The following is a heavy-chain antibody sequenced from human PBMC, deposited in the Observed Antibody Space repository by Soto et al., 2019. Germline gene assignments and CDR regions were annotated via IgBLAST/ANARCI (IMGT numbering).Heavy chain of an antibody. Sequence: QVQLQQWGAGLVKPSETLSLSCAVYGQSFSGHSWAWIRQPPGKGLEWIGEISESGSTYYNPSLKSQVTISTDTVTKQFSLKLNSVTAAATAAYYCARGSGIVALPGELEDVNYDFWGQGTLVNVSS. CDR1: GQSFSGHS. V-gene: IGHV4-34*01. J-gene: IGHJ4*02. CDR2: ISESGST. D-gene: IGHD1-1*01. CDR3: ARGSGIVALPGELEDVNYDF.